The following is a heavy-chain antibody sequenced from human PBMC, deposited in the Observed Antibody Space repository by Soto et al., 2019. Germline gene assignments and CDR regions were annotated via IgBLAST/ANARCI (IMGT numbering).Heavy chain of an antibody. V-gene: IGHV1-2*04. J-gene: IGHJ5*02. CDR2: INPNSGGT. CDR1: GYTFTSYA. CDR3: ARVHCSSTSCSTNWFDP. D-gene: IGHD2-2*02. Sequence: GASVKVSCKASGYTFTSYAMHWVRQAPGQGLEWMGWINPNSGGTNYAQKFQGWVTMTRDTSISTAYMELSRLRSDDTAVYYCARVHCSSTSCSTNWFDPWGQGTLVTVSS.